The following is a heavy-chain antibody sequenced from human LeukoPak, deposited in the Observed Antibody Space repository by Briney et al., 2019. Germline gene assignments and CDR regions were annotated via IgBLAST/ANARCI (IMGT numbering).Heavy chain of an antibody. J-gene: IGHJ4*02. CDR1: GGXIDITNY. D-gene: IGHD3-22*01. CDR3: TREDRPFCPFAY. Sequence: SETLSLTCGVSGGXIDITNYWSWVRQAPGKGLEWIGEIPHAETTHYNPSLRSRVAMSLDRANNQFSLSLTSVTAADTAVYYCTREDRPFCPFAYWGQGVLVTVSS. V-gene: IGHV4-4*02. CDR2: IPHAETT.